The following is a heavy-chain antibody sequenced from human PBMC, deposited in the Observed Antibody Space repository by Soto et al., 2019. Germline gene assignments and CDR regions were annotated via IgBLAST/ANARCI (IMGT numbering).Heavy chain of an antibody. CDR1: GFTFSSYS. D-gene: IGHD6-19*01. J-gene: IGHJ4*02. Sequence: GGSLRLSCAASGFTFSSYSMNWVRQAPGKGLEWVSSISSSGSYIYYADSVKGRFTISRDNTKNTLYLQINSLRAEDTAVYHCARASVAGKGDYWGQGTLVTVSS. V-gene: IGHV3-21*04. CDR3: ARASVAGKGDY. CDR2: ISSSGSYI.